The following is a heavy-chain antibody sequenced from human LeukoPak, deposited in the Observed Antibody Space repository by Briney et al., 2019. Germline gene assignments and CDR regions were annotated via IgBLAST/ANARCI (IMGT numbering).Heavy chain of an antibody. CDR3: ARVFSGYCSCGSRYFLDY. CDR1: GFTFSSYS. J-gene: IGHJ4*02. Sequence: GRSLRLSCAASGFTFSSYSMSWVRQDAGKGRGWVSSISRSSSYIYYADSVKGRFTISRDNAKNSLCRQMYSLRAEDTAVYYCARVFSGYCSCGSRYFLDYWGQGTLVPVSS. CDR2: ISRSSSYI. D-gene: IGHD2-15*01. V-gene: IGHV3-21*01.